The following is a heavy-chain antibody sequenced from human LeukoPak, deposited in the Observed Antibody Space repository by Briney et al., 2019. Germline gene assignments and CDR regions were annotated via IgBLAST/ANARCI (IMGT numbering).Heavy chain of an antibody. CDR1: GYIFTNYY. CDR3: ARGSIHIVVVPAATFDY. Sequence: ASVKVSCKASGYIFTNYYMHWVRQAPGQGLEWMGKINPSGGSTTYAQDFQDRVTMTRDTSTSTVYMELSSLRSEDTAMYYCARGSIHIVVVPAATFDYWAREPWSPSPQ. D-gene: IGHD2-2*01. J-gene: IGHJ4*02. CDR2: INPSGGST. V-gene: IGHV1-46*01.